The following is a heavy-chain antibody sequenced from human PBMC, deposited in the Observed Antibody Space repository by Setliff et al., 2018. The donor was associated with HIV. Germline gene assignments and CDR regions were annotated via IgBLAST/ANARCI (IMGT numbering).Heavy chain of an antibody. J-gene: IGHJ4*02. V-gene: IGHV5-51*01. CDR2: IYPGDSDT. CDR3: ARSGTGYSSSWDVPDFDY. CDR1: GYSFTNYW. Sequence: LKISCKGSGYSFTNYWIGWVRQVPGKGLEWMGIIYPGDSDTRYSPPFHGQVTISADKSISTAYLQWSSLKASDTAMYYCARSGTGYSSSWDVPDFDYWGQGTLVTVSS. D-gene: IGHD6-13*01.